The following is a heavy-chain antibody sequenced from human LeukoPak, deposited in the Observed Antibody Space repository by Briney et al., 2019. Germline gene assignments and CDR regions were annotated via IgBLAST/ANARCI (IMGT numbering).Heavy chain of an antibody. Sequence: ASVKVSCKASGYTFTSYAMHWVRQAPGQRLEWMGWINAGNGNTKYSQKFQGRVTMTRNTSISTAYMELSSLGSEDTAVYYCARGYSQRQLVRRFDYWGQGTLVTVSS. J-gene: IGHJ4*02. CDR3: ARGYSQRQLVRRFDY. V-gene: IGHV1-3*01. D-gene: IGHD6-13*01. CDR2: INAGNGNT. CDR1: GYTFTSYA.